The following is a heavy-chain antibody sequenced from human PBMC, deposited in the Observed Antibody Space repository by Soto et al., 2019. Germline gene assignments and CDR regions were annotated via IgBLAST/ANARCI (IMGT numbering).Heavy chain of an antibody. D-gene: IGHD6-6*01. V-gene: IGHV3-33*01. CDR1: GFTFSSYG. J-gene: IGHJ4*02. Sequence: QAGGSLRLSCAASGFTFSSYGMHWVRQAPGKGLEWVAVIWYDGSNKYYADSVKGRFTISRDNSKNTLYLQMNSLRAEDTAVYYCARSTLNHIAARPLDYWGQGTLVTVSS. CDR2: IWYDGSNK. CDR3: ARSTLNHIAARPLDY.